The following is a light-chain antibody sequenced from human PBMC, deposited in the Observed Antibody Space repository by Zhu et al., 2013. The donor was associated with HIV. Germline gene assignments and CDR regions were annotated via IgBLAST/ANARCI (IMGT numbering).Light chain of an antibody. CDR2: DND. V-gene: IGLV1-51*01. J-gene: IGLJ3*02. CDR3: ATWDFRLSAV. Sequence: QSVLTQPPSVSAAPGQKVTISCSGSTSNIGNNFVSWYQHLPGTAPKLLIYDNDKRPSGIPDRFSGSKSATSATLGITGLQTGDEADYYCATWDFRLSAVFGGGTKLTVL. CDR1: TSNIGNNF.